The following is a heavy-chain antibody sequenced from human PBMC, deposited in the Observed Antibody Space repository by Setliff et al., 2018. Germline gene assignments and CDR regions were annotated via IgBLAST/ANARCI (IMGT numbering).Heavy chain of an antibody. D-gene: IGHD6-13*01. CDR3: ARRGRGSSWFDTLFDS. CDR1: GGSISSSSYY. V-gene: IGHV4-39*01. CDR2: IYYSGST. J-gene: IGHJ4*02. Sequence: PSETLSLTCTVSGGSISSSSYYWGWTRQPPGKGLEWIGSIYYSGSTYYNPSLKSRVTISVDTSKNQFSLKLSSVTAADTAVYYCARRGRGSSWFDTLFDSWGQGTLVTVSS.